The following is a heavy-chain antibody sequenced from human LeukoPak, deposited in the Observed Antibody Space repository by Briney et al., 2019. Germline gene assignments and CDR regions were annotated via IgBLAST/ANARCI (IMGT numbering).Heavy chain of an antibody. V-gene: IGHV3-53*04. D-gene: IGHD2-2*02. CDR1: GFTVSSNY. J-gene: IGHJ4*02. CDR2: IYPSGTT. Sequence: GGSLRLSCAASGFTVSSNYMNWVRQAPGKGLEWVSVIYPSGTTHYADSVKGRFTVSRHDSRNTFYLQMNSLRLEDTAVYYCATVPRSSCCYTFDYWGQGTLVTVSS. CDR3: ATVPRSSCCYTFDY.